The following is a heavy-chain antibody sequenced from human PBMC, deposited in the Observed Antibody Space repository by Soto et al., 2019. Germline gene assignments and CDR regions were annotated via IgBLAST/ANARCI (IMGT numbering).Heavy chain of an antibody. J-gene: IGHJ4*02. D-gene: IGHD3-3*01. CDR1: GYTFTGYG. CDR2: ISAYNGNT. V-gene: IGHV1-18*01. CDR3: ARTITRLRFLEWLLFRGYFDY. Sequence: ASVKVSCKASGYTFTGYGISWVRQAPGQGLEWMGWISAYNGNTNYAQKLQGRVTMTTDTSTSTAYMELRSLRSDDTAVYYCARTITRLRFLEWLLFRGYFDYWGQGTLVTVSS.